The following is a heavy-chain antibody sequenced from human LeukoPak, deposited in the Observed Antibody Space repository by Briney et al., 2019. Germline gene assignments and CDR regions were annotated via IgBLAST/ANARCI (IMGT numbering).Heavy chain of an antibody. J-gene: IGHJ4*02. D-gene: IGHD2-2*01. V-gene: IGHV3-7*01. CDR2: IKQDGSEK. CDR3: ARDKVDIDY. Sequence: PGGALRLSRVASGFTLSSYWMSCVRQAPGKGLEWVAHIKQDGSEKYYMDSVKGRFTISRDNDKNSLYLQMNSLRAEDTAVYYCARDKVDIDYWGQGTLVTVSS. CDR1: GFTLSSYW.